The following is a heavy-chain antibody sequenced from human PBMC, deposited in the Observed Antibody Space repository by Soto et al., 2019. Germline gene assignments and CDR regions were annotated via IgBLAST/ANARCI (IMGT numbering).Heavy chain of an antibody. CDR2: FKSKTDGGTT. CDR3: TTDSGQIVVLPAAKNYFDY. CDR1: GFTFSNAW. Sequence: EVQLVESGGGLVKPGGSLRLSCAASGFTFSNAWMSWVRQAPGKGLEWVGRFKSKTDGGTTDYAAPVKGRFTISRDDSKNTLYLQMNSMKTEDTAVYYCTTDSGQIVVLPAAKNYFDYWGQGTLVTVSS. J-gene: IGHJ4*02. V-gene: IGHV3-15*01. D-gene: IGHD2-2*01.